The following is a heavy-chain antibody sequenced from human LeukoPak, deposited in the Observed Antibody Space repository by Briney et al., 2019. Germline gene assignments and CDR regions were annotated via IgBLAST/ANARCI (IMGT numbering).Heavy chain of an antibody. Sequence: GESLKISCKGSGYSFTSYWIGWVRQMPGKGLEWMGRIDPSDSYTNYSPSFQGHVTISADKSISTAYLQWSSLKASDTAMYYCARQEGGSYYYYYYGMDVWGQGTTVTVSS. CDR2: IDPSDSYT. D-gene: IGHD1-26*01. J-gene: IGHJ6*02. CDR1: GYSFTSYW. V-gene: IGHV5-10-1*01. CDR3: ARQEGGSYYYYYYGMDV.